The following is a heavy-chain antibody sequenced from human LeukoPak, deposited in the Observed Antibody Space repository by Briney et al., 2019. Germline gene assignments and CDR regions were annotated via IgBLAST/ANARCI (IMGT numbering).Heavy chain of an antibody. Sequence: KASETLSLTCTVSGDSISGSYWSWIRQPPGKGLEWIGSIYHSGSTYYNPSLKSRVTISVDTSKNQFSLKLSSVTAADTAVYYCARDHHGDYSDDAFDIWGQGTMVTVSS. CDR1: GDSISGSY. CDR3: ARDHHGDYSDDAFDI. V-gene: IGHV4-38-2*02. CDR2: IYHSGST. J-gene: IGHJ3*02. D-gene: IGHD4-17*01.